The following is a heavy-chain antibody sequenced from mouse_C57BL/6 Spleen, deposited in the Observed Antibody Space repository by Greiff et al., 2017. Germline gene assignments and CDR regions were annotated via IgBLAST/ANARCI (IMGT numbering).Heavy chain of an antibody. CDR2: ISSGGDYI. V-gene: IGHV5-9-1*02. CDR3: TRDRGTPYYFDY. J-gene: IGHJ2*01. Sequence: EVQVVESGEGLVKPGGSLKLSCAASGFTFSSYAMSWVRQTPEKRLEWVAYISSGGDYIYYADTVTGRFTISRDNARNTLYLQMSSLKSEDTAIYYCTRDRGTPYYFDYGGQGTTLTVSS. D-gene: IGHD3-1*01. CDR1: GFTFSSYA.